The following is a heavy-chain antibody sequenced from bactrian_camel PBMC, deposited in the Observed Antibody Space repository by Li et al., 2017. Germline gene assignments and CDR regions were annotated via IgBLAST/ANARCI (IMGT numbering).Heavy chain of an antibody. CDR2: IATSGETL. V-gene: IGHV3S1*01. CDR1: GLTFNDYR. D-gene: IGHD3*01. CDR3: AADRPDVVGTACTPQAFGY. J-gene: IGHJ6*01. Sequence: HVQLVESGGGLVQPGGSLRLSCAASGLTFNDYRMDWVRQAPGKGLEWVTDIATSGETLYNTVAVKGRFTISRDNAKNTLYLQMNSLKPEDTAMYYCAADRPDVVGTACTPQAFGYWGLGTQVTVS.